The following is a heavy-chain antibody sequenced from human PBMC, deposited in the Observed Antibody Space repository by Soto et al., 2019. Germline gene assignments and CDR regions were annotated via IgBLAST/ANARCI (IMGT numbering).Heavy chain of an antibody. CDR2: TSYDGSNG. D-gene: IGHD6-19*01. Sequence: QVQLVESGGGVVQPGRSLRLSCVASGFTFSSSGMHWVRQAPGKGLEWVAVTSYDGSNGYYADSVRGRFTISRDNSKNTLYLQMNSLRAEDTAVYSCAKSPPAVAGYFDYWGQGTLVTVSS. CDR3: AKSPPAVAGYFDY. V-gene: IGHV3-30*18. J-gene: IGHJ4*02. CDR1: GFTFSSSG.